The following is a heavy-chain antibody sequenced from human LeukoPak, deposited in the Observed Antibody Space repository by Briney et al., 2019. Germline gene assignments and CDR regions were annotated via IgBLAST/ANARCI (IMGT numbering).Heavy chain of an antibody. D-gene: IGHD4-17*01. V-gene: IGHV3-23*01. CDR3: AKGSHDYGDYFDY. CDR1: GFTFSSYS. Sequence: GGSLRLSCAASGFTFSSYSMSWVRQAPGKGLEWVSTTRGSGDSTYYADSVKGRFTISRDNSKNTLYLQMNSLRAEDTAVYYCAKGSHDYGDYFDYWGQGTLVTVSS. J-gene: IGHJ4*02. CDR2: TRGSGDST.